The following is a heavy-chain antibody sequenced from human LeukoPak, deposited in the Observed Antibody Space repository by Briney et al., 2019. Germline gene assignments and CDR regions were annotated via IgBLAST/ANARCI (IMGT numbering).Heavy chain of an antibody. CDR3: ARGRGTTMVRGVITNYFDL. Sequence: ASVKVSCKASGYTFTGYFMHWVRQAPGQGLEWMGWINPNSGGTNYAQKFLGSVTMTGDTSINTAFMELSRLRSDDTAIYYCARGRGTTMVRGVITNYFDLWGRGSLVTVSS. D-gene: IGHD3-10*01. J-gene: IGHJ2*01. CDR2: INPNSGGT. V-gene: IGHV1-2*02. CDR1: GYTFTGYF.